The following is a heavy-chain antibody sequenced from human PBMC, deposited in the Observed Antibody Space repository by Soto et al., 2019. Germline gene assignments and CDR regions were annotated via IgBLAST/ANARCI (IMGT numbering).Heavy chain of an antibody. Sequence: PGGSLRLSCAASGFTFSSYDMSWVRQSPGKGLEWVSAINGSGGTKYYADSVRGRFIISRDNSKNTPYLQMNSLRAEDTAVYHCAKEDCSGGSCYSRAYYYASSGYLPGAFDIWGQGTMVTVSS. CDR3: AKEDCSGGSCYSRAYYYASSGYLPGAFDI. CDR1: GFTFSSYD. CDR2: INGSGGTK. J-gene: IGHJ3*02. D-gene: IGHD2-15*01. V-gene: IGHV3-23*01.